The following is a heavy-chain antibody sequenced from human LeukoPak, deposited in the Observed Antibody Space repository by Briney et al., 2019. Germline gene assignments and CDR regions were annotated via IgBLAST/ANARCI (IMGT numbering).Heavy chain of an antibody. CDR3: AKAGVVATMDNWFDP. V-gene: IGHV3-23*01. J-gene: IGHJ5*02. CDR1: GFTFSSYA. CDR2: XXGSGGST. Sequence: GGSLRLSCAASGFTFSSYAMSWVRQAPGKGXXXXXXXXGSGGSTXXXXXXXXXXTISRDNSKNTLYLQMNSLRAEDTAVYYCAKAGVVATMDNWFDPWGQGTLVTVSS. D-gene: IGHD5-12*01.